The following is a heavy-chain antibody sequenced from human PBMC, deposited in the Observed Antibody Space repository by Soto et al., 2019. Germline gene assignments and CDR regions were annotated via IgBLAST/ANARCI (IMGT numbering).Heavy chain of an antibody. D-gene: IGHD6-13*01. CDR2: IDPSGSYT. CDR3: ARLKAANYYYYGMDV. CDR1: GYSFTSYW. V-gene: IGHV5-10-1*01. Sequence: GESLKISCKGSGYSFTSYWISWVRQMPGKGLEWMGRIDPSGSYTNYSPSFQGHVTISADKSISTAYLQWSSLKASDTAMYYCARLKAANYYYYGMDVWGQGTTVTVSS. J-gene: IGHJ6*02.